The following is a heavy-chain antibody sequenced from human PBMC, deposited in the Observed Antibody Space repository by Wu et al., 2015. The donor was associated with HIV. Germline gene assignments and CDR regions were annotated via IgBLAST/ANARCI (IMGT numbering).Heavy chain of an antibody. V-gene: IGHV1-18*04. CDR2: ISAYNGHT. Sequence: QVQLVQSGDEVKKPGASVKVSCKTSGFVFITYGIGWVRQAPGQGLEWMGWISAYNGHTNYAQKFQDRVTLTTDTSTSTAYMELRSLRSDDTAMYYCARDPGFGSSWDYYYYGMDVWGQGTTVTVS. CDR1: GFVFITYG. CDR3: ARDPGFGSSWDYYYYGMDV. J-gene: IGHJ6*02. D-gene: IGHD6-13*01.